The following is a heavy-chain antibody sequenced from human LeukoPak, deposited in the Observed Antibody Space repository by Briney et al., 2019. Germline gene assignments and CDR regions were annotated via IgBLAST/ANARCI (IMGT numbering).Heavy chain of an antibody. CDR2: INTNTGNP. J-gene: IGHJ4*02. V-gene: IGHV7-4-1*02. D-gene: IGHD2-21*01. Sequence: ASVKVSCKASGYTFTSYAMNWVRQAPGQGLEWMGWINTNTGNPTYAQGFTGRFVFSLDTSVSTAYLQISSLKAEDTAVYYCARGDTSILWWSIPDFENWGQGTLVTVSP. CDR3: ARGDTSILWWSIPDFEN. CDR1: GYTFTSYA.